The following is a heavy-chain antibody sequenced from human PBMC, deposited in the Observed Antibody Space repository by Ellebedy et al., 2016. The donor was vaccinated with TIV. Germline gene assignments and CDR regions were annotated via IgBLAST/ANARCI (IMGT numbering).Heavy chain of an antibody. D-gene: IGHD6-19*01. Sequence: AASVKVSCKASNYTFTSYGISWVRQAPGQGLEWMGWVSSYNDKTNYVQKMQGRVTMTTDTGTNTGYMELTSLTSDDTAVYYCARGSGPNWLDPWGQGTLVTVSS. CDR1: NYTFTSYG. CDR2: VSSYNDKT. J-gene: IGHJ5*01. CDR3: ARGSGPNWLDP. V-gene: IGHV1-18*04.